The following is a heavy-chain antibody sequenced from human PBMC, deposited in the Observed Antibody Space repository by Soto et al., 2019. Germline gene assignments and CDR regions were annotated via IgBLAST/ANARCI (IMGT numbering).Heavy chain of an antibody. V-gene: IGHV3-15*01. J-gene: IGHJ6*03. CDR2: IKSKTDGGTT. CDR3: TTDSIHYYYYMDV. CDR1: GFTFSNAW. Sequence: GGSLRLSCAASGFTFSNAWMSWVRQAPGKGLEWVGRIKSKTDGGTTDYAAPVKGRFTISRDDSKNTLYLQMNSLKTEDTAVYYCTTDSIHYYYYMDVWGKGTTVTVSS.